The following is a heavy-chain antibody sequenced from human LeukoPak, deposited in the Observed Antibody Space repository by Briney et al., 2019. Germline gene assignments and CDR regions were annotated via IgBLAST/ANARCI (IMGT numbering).Heavy chain of an antibody. Sequence: PGGSLRLSCAASGFMFTDHALSWVRQAPGKGLEWVSSISGSGTTTYYAESVRGRFTISRDNSKNTLYLQMNSLRAEDTAVYYCANYWDDSSGYYLHYYMDVWGKGTTVTVSS. V-gene: IGHV3-23*01. CDR3: ANYWDDSSGYYLHYYMDV. CDR1: GFMFTDHA. D-gene: IGHD3-22*01. J-gene: IGHJ6*03. CDR2: ISGSGTTT.